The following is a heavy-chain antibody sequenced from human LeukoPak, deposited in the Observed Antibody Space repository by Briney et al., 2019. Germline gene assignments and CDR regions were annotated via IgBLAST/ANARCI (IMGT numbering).Heavy chain of an antibody. D-gene: IGHD4-23*01. CDR1: GFTFSSYW. CDR2: IKQDGSEK. J-gene: IGHJ5*02. Sequence: GGSLRLSCAASGFTFSSYWMSWVRQAPGKGLEWVANIKQDGSEKYYVDSVKGRFTISRDNAKNSLYLQMNSLRAEDTAVYYCARGSTVVTPWFDPWGQGTLVTVSS. CDR3: ARGSTVVTPWFDP. V-gene: IGHV3-7*01.